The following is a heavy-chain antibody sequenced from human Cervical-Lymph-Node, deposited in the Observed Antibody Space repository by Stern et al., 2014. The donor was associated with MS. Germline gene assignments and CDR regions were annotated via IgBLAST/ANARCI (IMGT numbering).Heavy chain of an antibody. CDR3: ARDSSSPYRFDY. J-gene: IGHJ4*02. CDR2: IYYSGST. V-gene: IGHV4-61*01. Sequence: VQLVESGPGLVKPSETLSLTCTVSGGSVSSGSYYWSWIRQPPGKGLEWIGYIYYSGSTNYNPSLKSRVTISVDTSKNQFSLKLSSVTAADTAVYYCARDSSSPYRFDYWGQGTLVTVSS. D-gene: IGHD6-6*01. CDR1: GGSVSSGSYY.